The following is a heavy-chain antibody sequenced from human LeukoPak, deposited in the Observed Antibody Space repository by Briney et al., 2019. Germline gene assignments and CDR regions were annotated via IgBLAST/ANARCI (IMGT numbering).Heavy chain of an antibody. CDR2: IKQDGSEK. J-gene: IGHJ4*02. V-gene: IGHV3-7*01. D-gene: IGHD6-19*01. Sequence: GGSLRLSCAASGFTFSSYWMSWVRQAPGKGLEWVANIKQDGSEKYYVDSVKGRFTISRDNAKNSLYLQMNSLRAEDTAVYYCARNKYSSGRYPNRWGQGTLVTVSS. CDR3: ARNKYSSGRYPNR. CDR1: GFTFSSYW.